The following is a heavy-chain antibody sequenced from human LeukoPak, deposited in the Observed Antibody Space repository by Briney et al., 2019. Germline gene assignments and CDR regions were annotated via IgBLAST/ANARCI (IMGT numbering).Heavy chain of an antibody. CDR2: TKNRANSHIT. V-gene: IGHV3-72*01. CDR3: ARDTDTALDV. CDR1: GFTFSSSA. Sequence: PGGSLRLSCAASGFTFSSSAMSWVRQAPGKGLEWISRTKNRANSHITQYAASVNGRFIASRDDSKNSLFLQMNSLKAEDTAVYYCARDTDTALDVWGQGTTVTVSS. J-gene: IGHJ6*02.